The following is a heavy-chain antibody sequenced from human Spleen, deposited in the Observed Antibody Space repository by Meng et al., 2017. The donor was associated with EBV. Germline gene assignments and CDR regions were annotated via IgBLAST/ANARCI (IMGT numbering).Heavy chain of an antibody. Sequence: QVQLVQSGAEVKKPGDAVKVSCKASGCPFTAYGVHWLRQAPGQRLEWMGWLNSVNDNTKYSQKFQGRLTITRDTSASTIYMELSSLTSEDTGFYYCASPVDLVATTFDFWGQGTLVTVSS. CDR1: GCPFTAYG. V-gene: IGHV1-3*01. CDR3: ASPVDLVATTFDF. J-gene: IGHJ4*02. D-gene: IGHD5-12*01. CDR2: LNSVNDNT.